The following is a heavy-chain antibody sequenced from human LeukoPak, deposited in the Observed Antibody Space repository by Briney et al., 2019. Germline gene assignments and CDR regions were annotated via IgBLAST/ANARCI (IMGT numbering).Heavy chain of an antibody. J-gene: IGHJ4*02. CDR1: GFTFSSYA. CDR3: ARDHWEEYQLLGGFDY. V-gene: IGHV3-30*04. Sequence: GGSLRLSCAASGFTFSSYAMHWVRQAPGKGLEWAAVISYDGSNKYYADSVKGRFTISRDNSKNTLYLQMNSLRAEDTAVYYCARDHWEEYQLLGGFDYWGQGTLVTVSS. CDR2: ISYDGSNK. D-gene: IGHD2-2*01.